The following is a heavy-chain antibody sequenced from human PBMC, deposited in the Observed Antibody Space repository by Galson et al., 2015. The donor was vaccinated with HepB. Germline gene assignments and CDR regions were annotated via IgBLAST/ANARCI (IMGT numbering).Heavy chain of an antibody. V-gene: IGHV3-53*01. J-gene: IGHJ6*02. CDR2: IYSTGHT. Sequence: SLRLSCAASGLSVSDNYMSWVRQTPGKGLEWVSIIYSTGHTYYVDSVRGRFTISRHSSENSLYLQMNSLRVEDTAIYYCAKEGILLWRYGMDVWGQGTTVTVSS. CDR3: AKEGILLWRYGMDV. CDR1: GLSVSDNY. D-gene: IGHD3-10*01.